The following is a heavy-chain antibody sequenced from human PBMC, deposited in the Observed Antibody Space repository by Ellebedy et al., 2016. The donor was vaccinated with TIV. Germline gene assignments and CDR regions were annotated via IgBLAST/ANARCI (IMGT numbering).Heavy chain of an antibody. CDR3: AKDLANWELGYLGAFDI. CDR2: ISGLGGNT. V-gene: IGHV3-23*01. J-gene: IGHJ3*02. CDR1: GFTFNNYG. D-gene: IGHD7-27*01. Sequence: PGGSLRLSCAASGFTFNNYGMSWVRQAPGKGLEWVSSISGLGGNTYYADSVKGRFTISRDNSEKTLYLQMNSLRAEDTAVYYFAKDLANWELGYLGAFDIWGQGAMVTVSS.